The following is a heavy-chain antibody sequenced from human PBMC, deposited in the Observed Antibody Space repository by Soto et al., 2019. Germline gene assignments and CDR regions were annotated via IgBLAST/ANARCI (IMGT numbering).Heavy chain of an antibody. CDR3: ASGYVVPIASFDP. V-gene: IGHV1-3*01. Sequence: QVQLVQSGAEVKKPGASVKVSCKASGYTFTSYAMHWVRQAPGQRLEWMGWINADNGNTKYSQKFPGRVTITRDTSASTASIELSRLRSEATAVYSCASGYVVPIASFDPCGQGPLFTVSS. CDR1: GYTFTSYA. CDR2: INADNGNT. D-gene: IGHD2-8*01. J-gene: IGHJ5*02.